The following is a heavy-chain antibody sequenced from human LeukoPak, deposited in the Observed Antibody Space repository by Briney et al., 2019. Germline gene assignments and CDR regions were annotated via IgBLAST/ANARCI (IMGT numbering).Heavy chain of an antibody. CDR3: TRHGKAAADGDY. Sequence: GGSLRLSCAASGFTFSGSAMHWVRQASGKGLEWVGRIRSKANSYATAYAASVKGRFTISRDDSKNTAYLQMNSLKTEDTAVYYCTRHGKAAADGDYWGQGTLVTVSS. CDR1: GFTFSGSA. J-gene: IGHJ4*02. D-gene: IGHD6-13*01. V-gene: IGHV3-73*01. CDR2: IRSKANSYAT.